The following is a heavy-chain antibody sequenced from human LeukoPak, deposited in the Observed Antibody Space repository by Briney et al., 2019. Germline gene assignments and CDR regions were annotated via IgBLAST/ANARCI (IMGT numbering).Heavy chain of an antibody. V-gene: IGHV4-59*08. CDR1: GGSISSYY. J-gene: IGHJ4*02. D-gene: IGHD3-22*01. Sequence: PSETLSLTCTVSGGSISSYYWSWIRQPPGKGLEWIGYIHYSGSTNSNPSLKSRVTISVDTSKNQFSLKLSSVTAADTAVYYCARSTSGGYYYALDYWGQGTLVTVSS. CDR2: IHYSGST. CDR3: ARSTSGGYYYALDY.